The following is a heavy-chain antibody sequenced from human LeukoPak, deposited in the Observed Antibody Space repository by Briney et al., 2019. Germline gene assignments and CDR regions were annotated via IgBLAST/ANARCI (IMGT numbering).Heavy chain of an antibody. CDR3: ARAASIVVVVAATPSTH. Sequence: ASVKVSCKASEYTFTGYYMHWVRQAPGQGLEWMGWINPNSGGTNYAQKFQGRVTMTRDTSISTAYMELSRLRSDDTAVYYCARAASIVVVVAATPSTHWGQGTLVTVSS. CDR2: INPNSGGT. CDR1: EYTFTGYY. J-gene: IGHJ4*02. D-gene: IGHD2-15*01. V-gene: IGHV1-2*02.